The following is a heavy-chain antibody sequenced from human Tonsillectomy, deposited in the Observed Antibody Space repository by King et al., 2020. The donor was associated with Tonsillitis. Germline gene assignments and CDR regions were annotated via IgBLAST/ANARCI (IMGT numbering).Heavy chain of an antibody. CDR2: INPSGGST. CDR3: VRDGSIFGVIVAMDV. D-gene: IGHD3-3*02. J-gene: IGHJ6*03. Sequence: QLVQSGAEVKKPGDSVKVSCKASGYTFTSYYMHWVRQAPGQGLEWMGVINPSGGSTSFAQRFQGRVTMTRDTSTSTVYIELSSLRSEDTAVYYCVRDGSIFGVIVAMDVWGKGTTVTVSS. V-gene: IGHV1-46*03. CDR1: GYTFTSYY.